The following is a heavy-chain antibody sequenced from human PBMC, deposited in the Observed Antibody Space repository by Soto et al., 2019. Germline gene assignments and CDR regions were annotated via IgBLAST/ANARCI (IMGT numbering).Heavy chain of an antibody. V-gene: IGHV1-69*02. Sequence: QVQLVQSGAEVKKPGSSVKVSCKASGGTFSSYTISWVRQAPGEGLEWMGRIIPILGIANYAQKFQGRVTITADKSTSTAYMELSSLRSEDTDVYYCAMEYCSSTSCYREYWGQGTLLTVSS. CDR2: IIPILGIA. D-gene: IGHD2-2*02. CDR3: AMEYCSSTSCYREY. CDR1: GGTFSSYT. J-gene: IGHJ4*02.